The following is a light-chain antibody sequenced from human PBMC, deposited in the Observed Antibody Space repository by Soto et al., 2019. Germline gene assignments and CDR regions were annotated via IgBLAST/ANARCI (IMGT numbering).Light chain of an antibody. CDR2: GAS. J-gene: IGKJ4*01. V-gene: IGKV1-39*01. CDR3: QQSYNTPLT. Sequence: DIQMTQSPSSLSASVGDRVTITCRASQSISSYLNWYQHKPGKAPKLLIYGASSLQSGVPSRFSGSGSGTDFTLAISSLQPEDFATYYCQQSYNTPLTFGGGTKVEIK. CDR1: QSISSY.